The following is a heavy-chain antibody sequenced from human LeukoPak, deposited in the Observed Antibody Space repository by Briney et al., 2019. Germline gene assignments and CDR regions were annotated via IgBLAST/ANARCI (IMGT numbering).Heavy chain of an antibody. V-gene: IGHV3-74*01. J-gene: IGHJ6*03. D-gene: IGHD6-6*01. Sequence: GGSLRLSCAASGFTFSSYWMHWVRQAPGKGLVWVSRINSDGSSTSYADSVKGRFTISRDNAKNTLYLQMNSLRAEDTAVYYCARDGGIAARHYYYYMDVWGKGTTVTVSS. CDR2: INSDGSST. CDR3: ARDGGIAARHYYYYMDV. CDR1: GFTFSSYW.